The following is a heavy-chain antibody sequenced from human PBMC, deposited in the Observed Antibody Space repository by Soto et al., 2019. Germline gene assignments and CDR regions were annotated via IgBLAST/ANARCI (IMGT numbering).Heavy chain of an antibody. D-gene: IGHD5-18*01. CDR1: GYSFTTYW. CDR2: IDPSDSYT. CDR3: AVHDSAMNINAVDV. Sequence: PGESLKISCKGSGYSFTTYWISWVRQMPGKGLEWMGRIDPSDSYTNYSPSFQGHVTISADKSISTAYLQWSSLKASDTAMYYCAVHDSAMNINAVDVWGQGTTVTVSS. V-gene: IGHV5-10-1*01. J-gene: IGHJ6*02.